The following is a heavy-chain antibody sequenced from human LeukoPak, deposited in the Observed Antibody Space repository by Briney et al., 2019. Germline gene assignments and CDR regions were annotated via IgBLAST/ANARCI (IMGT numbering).Heavy chain of an antibody. D-gene: IGHD6-19*01. V-gene: IGHV4-59*08. CDR1: GGSISNYY. CDR2: IYYSGST. Sequence: SETLSLTCTVSGGSISNYYWCWIRQPPGKGLEWIGYIYYSGSTNSNPSLKSRVTISLDTSKNQFSLKLSSVTTADTAVYFCARRVALAGTPKAYFDYWGQGILVTVSS. CDR3: ARRVALAGTPKAYFDY. J-gene: IGHJ4*02.